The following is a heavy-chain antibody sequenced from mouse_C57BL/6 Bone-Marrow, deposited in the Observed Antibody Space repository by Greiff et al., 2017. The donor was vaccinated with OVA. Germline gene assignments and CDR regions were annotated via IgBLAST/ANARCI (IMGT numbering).Heavy chain of an antibody. V-gene: IGHV5-4*01. D-gene: IGHD2-12*01. J-gene: IGHJ3*01. CDR3: ARAYYSSIAY. CDR1: GFTFSSYG. CDR2: ISGGGSST. Sequence: EVQLVESGGGLVKPGGSLKLSCAASGFTFSSYGMSWVRQTPEKGLEWVASISGGGSSTYYPDKVKGRFTISRDNAKNNLYLQMSHLKSEDTAMYYCARAYYSSIAYWGQGTSVTVSA.